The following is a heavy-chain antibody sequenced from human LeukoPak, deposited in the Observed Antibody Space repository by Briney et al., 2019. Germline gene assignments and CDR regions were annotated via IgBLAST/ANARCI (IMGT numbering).Heavy chain of an antibody. V-gene: IGHV1-18*01. J-gene: IGHJ5*02. D-gene: IGHD3-10*01. CDR3: ARGPPHYYGSGSLFDP. CDR2: ISAYNGNT. CDR1: GYIFTSYG. Sequence: ASVKVSCKASGYIFTSYGISWVRQAPGQGLEWMGWISAYNGNTNYAQKLQGRVTMTTDTSTSTAYMELRSLRSDDTAVYYCARGPPHYYGSGSLFDPWGQGTLVTVSS.